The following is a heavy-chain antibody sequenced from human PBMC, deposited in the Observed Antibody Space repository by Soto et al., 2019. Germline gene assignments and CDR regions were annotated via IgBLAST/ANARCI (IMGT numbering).Heavy chain of an antibody. CDR2: IFPILGIA. D-gene: IGHD6-19*01. Sequence: QVQLVQSGAEGKKPGPPVKVSGRAPGGTSTGKTFSWVRRAPGQGLEGMGRIFPILGIANYAQKFQGRVTITADKSTSTAYMELSSLRSEDTAVYYCARARSSGLSNWFDPWGQGTLVTVSS. CDR1: GGTSTGKT. J-gene: IGHJ5*02. CDR3: ARARSSGLSNWFDP. V-gene: IGHV1-69*02.